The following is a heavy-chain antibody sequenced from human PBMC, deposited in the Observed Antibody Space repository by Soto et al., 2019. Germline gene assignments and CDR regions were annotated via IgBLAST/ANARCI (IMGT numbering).Heavy chain of an antibody. J-gene: IGHJ4*02. CDR1: GYTLTELS. D-gene: IGHD2-21*02. V-gene: IGHV1-24*01. CDR2: FHPEDGET. CDR3: ATPLPGGDGWGGFDY. Sequence: QVQLVQSGAEVKKPGASVKVSCKVSGYTLTELSVHWVRQAPGKGLEWMGGFHPEDGETIYAQLFQGRVTMTEDRSTDTAYMELGSLRSEDTAVYYCATPLPGGDGWGGFDYCGQGTLVTVST.